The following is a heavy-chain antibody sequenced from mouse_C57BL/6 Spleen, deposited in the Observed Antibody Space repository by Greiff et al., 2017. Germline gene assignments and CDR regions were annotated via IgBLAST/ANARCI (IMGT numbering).Heavy chain of an antibody. D-gene: IGHD1-1*01. CDR2: IDPSDSYT. V-gene: IGHV1-59*01. J-gene: IGHJ3*01. CDR1: GYTFTSYW. Sequence: VQLQQPGAELVRPGTSVKLSCKASGYTFTSYWMHWVKQRPGQGLEWIGVIDPSDSYTNYNQKFKGKATLTVDTSSSTAYMQLSSLTSEDSAVYYGARVDYGMGFAYWGQGTLVTVSA. CDR3: ARVDYGMGFAY.